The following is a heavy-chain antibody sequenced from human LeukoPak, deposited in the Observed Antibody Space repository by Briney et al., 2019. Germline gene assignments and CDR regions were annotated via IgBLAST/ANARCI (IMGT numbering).Heavy chain of an antibody. CDR3: AKDVRVGGGGMDV. CDR2: IGSSGDNA. V-gene: IGHV3-23*01. J-gene: IGHJ6*02. D-gene: IGHD1-26*01. Sequence: GGSLRLSCAASGFTFSNYAMNWVRQAPGKGLEWVSLIGSSGDNAYYADSVRGRFTISRDKSKNTVSLQMNSLRGEDTAVYYCAKDVRVGGGGMDVWGQGTPVTVSS. CDR1: GFTFSNYA.